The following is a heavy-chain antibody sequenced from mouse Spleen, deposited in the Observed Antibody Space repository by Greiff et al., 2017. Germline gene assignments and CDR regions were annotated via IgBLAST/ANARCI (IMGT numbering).Heavy chain of an antibody. Sequence: QVTLKVCGPGILQSSQTLSLTCSFSGFSLSTSGMGVSWIRQPSGKGLEWLAHIYWDDDKRYNPSLKSRLTISKATSRNQVFLKITSVDTADTATYYCARRRGVPYDDGPGYAMDYWGQGTSVTVSS. CDR2: IYWDDDK. V-gene: IGHV8-12*01. D-gene: IGHD2-12*01. J-gene: IGHJ4*01. CDR3: ARRRGVPYDDGPGYAMDY. CDR1: GFSLSTSGMG.